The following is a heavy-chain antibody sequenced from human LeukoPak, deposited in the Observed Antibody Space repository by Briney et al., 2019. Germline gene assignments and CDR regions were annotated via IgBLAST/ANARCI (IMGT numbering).Heavy chain of an antibody. CDR1: GFTLSDYY. J-gene: IGHJ4*02. CDR2: ISGSGHVV. D-gene: IGHD5-24*01. Sequence: GGSLRLSCAGSGFTLSDYYISWIRQAPGKGLEWIAYISGSGHVVYYADSVKGHFAISRDNTKNSVYLQMNSLRAEDTAIYYCARDPPPEKATIPHYFDHWGQGTRVTVSS. CDR3: ARDPPPEKATIPHYFDH. V-gene: IGHV3-11*01.